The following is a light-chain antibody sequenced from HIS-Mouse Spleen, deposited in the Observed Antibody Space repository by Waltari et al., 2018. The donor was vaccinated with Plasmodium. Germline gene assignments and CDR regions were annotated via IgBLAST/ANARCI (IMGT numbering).Light chain of an antibody. CDR2: EVS. Sequence: QSALTQPPSASGSPGQSVTISCTGTSSDVGGYNYVSWYQQHPGNAPKRMISEVSKRPSVVPFRFSGSKSGNAAYLTVAGLQAEDEADYDCSSYAGSNNLVFGGGTKLTV. CDR3: SSYAGSNNLV. J-gene: IGLJ2*01. CDR1: SSDVGGYNY. V-gene: IGLV2-8*01.